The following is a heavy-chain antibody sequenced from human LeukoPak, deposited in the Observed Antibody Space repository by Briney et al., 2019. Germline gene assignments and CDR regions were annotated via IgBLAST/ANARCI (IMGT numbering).Heavy chain of an antibody. CDR1: GYTLTELS. D-gene: IGHD3-10*01. CDR3: ATVGRRGVSYYYYYYGMDV. Sequence: ASVKVSCKVSGYTLTELSMHWVRQAPGKGLEWMGGFDPEDGETIYAQKFQGRVTMTEDTSTDTAYMELSSLRSEDTAVYYCATVGRRGVSYYYYYYGMDVWGQGTTVTVSS. V-gene: IGHV1-24*01. CDR2: FDPEDGET. J-gene: IGHJ6*02.